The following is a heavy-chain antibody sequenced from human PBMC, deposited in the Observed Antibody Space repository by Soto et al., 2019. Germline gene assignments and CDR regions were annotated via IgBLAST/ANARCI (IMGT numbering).Heavy chain of an antibody. CDR2: VYHTGST. CDR3: ARESWYYYGSGSYYYYGMDV. Sequence: PSETLSLTCVVSGGSISSTNWWTWVRQTPGKGLEWIGEVYHTGSTKYNPSLKNRVTISVDTSKNQFSLKLSSVTAADTAVYYCARESWYYYGSGSYYYYGMDVWGQGTTVTVSS. J-gene: IGHJ6*02. V-gene: IGHV4-4*02. CDR1: GGSISSTNW. D-gene: IGHD3-10*01.